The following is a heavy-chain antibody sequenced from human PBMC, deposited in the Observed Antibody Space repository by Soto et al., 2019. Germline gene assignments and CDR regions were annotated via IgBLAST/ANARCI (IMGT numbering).Heavy chain of an antibody. V-gene: IGHV3-74*01. D-gene: IGHD3-22*01. CDR2: INSGGSTT. J-gene: IGHJ3*02. CDR3: AGDSSGYSYDAFDI. Sequence: PGGSLRLSCAASGFTFSSYWMHWVRQAPGKGLVWVSRINSGGSTTSYADSVKGRLTISRDNAKNTLYLQMNSLRAEDTAVYYCAGDSSGYSYDAFDICGQGTIVTVSS. CDR1: GFTFSSYW.